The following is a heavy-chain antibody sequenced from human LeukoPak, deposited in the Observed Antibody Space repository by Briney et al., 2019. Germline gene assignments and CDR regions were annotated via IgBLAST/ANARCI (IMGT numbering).Heavy chain of an antibody. V-gene: IGHV4-59*01. CDR3: ARLLDYDSSGYPDTFDI. CDR2: IYYSGST. CDR1: SGSISPNY. Sequence: SETLSLTCTVSSGSISPNYWTWIRQPPGKGPEWIGYIYYSGSTNYNPSLKSRVTISLDTSRNHFSLRLSSVTAADTAVYYCARLLDYDSSGYPDTFDIWGQGTMVTVSS. D-gene: IGHD3-22*01. J-gene: IGHJ3*02.